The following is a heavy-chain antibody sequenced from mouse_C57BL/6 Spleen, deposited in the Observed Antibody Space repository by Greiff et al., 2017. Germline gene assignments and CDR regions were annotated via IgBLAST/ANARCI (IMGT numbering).Heavy chain of an antibody. V-gene: IGHV3-6*01. CDR1: GYSITSGYY. CDR2: ISYDGSN. D-gene: IGHD4-1*02. J-gene: IGHJ1*03. Sequence: VQLQQPGPGLVKPSQSLSLTCSVTGYSITSGYYWNWIRQFPGNKLEWMGYISYDGSNNYNPSLKNRISITRDTSKNQFFLKLNSVTTEDTATYYCARATGTWYFDVWGTGTTVTVSS. CDR3: ARATGTWYFDV.